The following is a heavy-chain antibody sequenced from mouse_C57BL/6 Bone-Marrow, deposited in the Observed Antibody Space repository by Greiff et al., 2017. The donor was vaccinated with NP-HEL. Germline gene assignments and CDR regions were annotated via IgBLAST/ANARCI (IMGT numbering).Heavy chain of an antibody. CDR2: ISYDGSN. V-gene: IGHV3-6*01. CDR1: GYSITSGYY. D-gene: IGHD3-1*01. J-gene: IGHJ4*01. CDR3: ARRGLSMDY. Sequence: DVKLQESGPGLVKPSQSLSLTCSVTGYSITSGYYWNWIRQFPGNKLEWMGYISYDGSNNYNPSLKNRISITRDTSKNQFFLKLNSVTTEDTATYYCARRGLSMDYWGQGTSVTVSS.